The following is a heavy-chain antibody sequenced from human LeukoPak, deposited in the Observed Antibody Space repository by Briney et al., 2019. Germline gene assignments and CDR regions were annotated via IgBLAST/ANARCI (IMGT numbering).Heavy chain of an antibody. CDR3: AKPRLNSSGWLYY. Sequence: PGGSLRLSCAASGFTFSSYGMLWVRQAPGKGLEWVAFIRYDGSNKYYADSVKGRFTISRDNSKNTLYLQMNSLRAEDTAVYYCAKPRLNSSGWLYYWGQGNLVTVSS. D-gene: IGHD6-19*01. CDR1: GFTFSSYG. CDR2: IRYDGSNK. J-gene: IGHJ4*02. V-gene: IGHV3-30*02.